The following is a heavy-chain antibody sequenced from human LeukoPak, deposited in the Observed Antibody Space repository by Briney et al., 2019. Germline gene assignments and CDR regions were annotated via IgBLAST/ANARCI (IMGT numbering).Heavy chain of an antibody. CDR1: GDSISSGNYY. J-gene: IGHJ4*02. CDR2: IYTSGST. CDR3: ARGIHDSGSWLSPRSPFDY. D-gene: IGHD6-13*01. V-gene: IGHV4-61*02. Sequence: SETLSLTCTVSGDSISSGNYYWTWIRQPAGKGLEWIGRIYTSGSTNYNPSLKSRVTISVDTSKNQFSLKLSSVTAADTAVYYCARGIHDSGSWLSPRSPFDYWGQGTLVTVSS.